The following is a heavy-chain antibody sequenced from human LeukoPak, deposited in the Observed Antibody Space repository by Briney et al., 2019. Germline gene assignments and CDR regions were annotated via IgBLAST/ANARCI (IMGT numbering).Heavy chain of an antibody. Sequence: PGGSLRLSCAASGFTFSSYAMHWVRQAPGKGLEWVAVISYDGSNKYYADSVKGRFTISRDNSKNTLYLQMNSLRAEDTAVYYCARGVDDILTGYLDYWGQGTLSPSPQ. D-gene: IGHD3-9*01. J-gene: IGHJ4*02. CDR3: ARGVDDILTGYLDY. CDR2: ISYDGSNK. V-gene: IGHV3-30*04. CDR1: GFTFSSYA.